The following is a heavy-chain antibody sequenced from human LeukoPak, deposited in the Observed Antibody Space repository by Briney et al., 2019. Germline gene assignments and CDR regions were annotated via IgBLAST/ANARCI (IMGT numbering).Heavy chain of an antibody. J-gene: IGHJ5*02. Sequence: SSETLSLTCTVSGGSISSYYWSWIRQPPGKGLEWIGYIYYSGSTNYNPSLKSRVTISVDTSKNQFSLKLSSVTAADTAVYYCARQARVGAAFNWFDPWGQGTLVTVSS. CDR2: IYYSGST. CDR1: GGSISSYY. D-gene: IGHD1-26*01. CDR3: ARQARVGAAFNWFDP. V-gene: IGHV4-59*01.